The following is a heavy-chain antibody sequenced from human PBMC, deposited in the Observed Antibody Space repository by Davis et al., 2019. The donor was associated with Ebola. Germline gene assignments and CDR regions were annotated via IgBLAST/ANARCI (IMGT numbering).Heavy chain of an antibody. V-gene: IGHV5-51*01. CDR3: ARIDGLDYSSSWYGGVGFQH. CDR1: GYSFTSYW. CDR2: IYPGDSDT. Sequence: GESLKISCKASGYSFTSYWIGWVRQMPGKGLEWMGIIYPGDSDTRYGPSFQGQVTISADKSISTAYLQWSGLKASDTAMYYCARIDGLDYSSSWYGGVGFQHWGQGTLVTVSS. J-gene: IGHJ1*01. D-gene: IGHD6-13*01.